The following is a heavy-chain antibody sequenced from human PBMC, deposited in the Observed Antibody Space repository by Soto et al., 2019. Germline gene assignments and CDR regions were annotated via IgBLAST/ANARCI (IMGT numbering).Heavy chain of an antibody. Sequence: SETLSLTCTVSGGSISSYYWSWIRQPPGKGLEWIGYIYYSGSTNYNPSLKSRVTISVDTSKNQFSLKLSSVTAADTAVYYCARDLVLGPNTAMVSTRTQYGMDVWGQGTTVTVSS. CDR2: IYYSGST. D-gene: IGHD5-18*01. J-gene: IGHJ6*02. CDR1: GGSISSYY. CDR3: ARDLVLGPNTAMVSTRTQYGMDV. V-gene: IGHV4-59*01.